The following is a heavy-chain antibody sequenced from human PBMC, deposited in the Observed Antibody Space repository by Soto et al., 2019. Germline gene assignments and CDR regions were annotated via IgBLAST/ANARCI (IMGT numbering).Heavy chain of an antibody. J-gene: IGHJ5*02. D-gene: IGHD3-22*01. CDR1: GGTFGIDA. Sequence: SVKVSCKASGGTFGIDAITWVRQAPGQGLEWVGRIIPIFGTTNYAQNLQGRVTISADKSTLTSYMELHSLTSDDTALYYCARDRTDSGYYTNWLDPWGQGTQVTVSS. CDR2: IIPIFGTT. CDR3: ARDRTDSGYYTNWLDP. V-gene: IGHV1-69*06.